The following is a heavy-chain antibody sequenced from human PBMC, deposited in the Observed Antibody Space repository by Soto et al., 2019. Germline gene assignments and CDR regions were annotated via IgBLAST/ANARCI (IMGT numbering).Heavy chain of an antibody. D-gene: IGHD3-10*01. J-gene: IGHJ4*02. Sequence: ESGGGVVQPGGSLRLSCAASGFTFSSHSIQWVRQAPGKGLEWVAVISYDGSIKYYADSVKGRFTISRDNSKNTAYLQMNSLRAEDTAVFYCAREWSTSGDLDYWGQGTLVIVSS. CDR1: GFTFSSHS. CDR2: ISYDGSIK. V-gene: IGHV3-30-3*01. CDR3: AREWSTSGDLDY.